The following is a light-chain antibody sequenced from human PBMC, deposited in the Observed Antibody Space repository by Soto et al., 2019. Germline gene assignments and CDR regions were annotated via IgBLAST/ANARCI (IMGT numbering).Light chain of an antibody. J-gene: IGKJ1*01. Sequence: EIVLTQSPGTLSLSPGERATLFCRASQSVSSYLAWYQQKPGQAPRLLIYGASSRATGIPDRFSGSGSGTDFTLTISRLEPEDFAVYYCQQYGSPSMTFGQGTKVEIK. CDR2: GAS. V-gene: IGKV3-20*01. CDR3: QQYGSPSMT. CDR1: QSVSSY.